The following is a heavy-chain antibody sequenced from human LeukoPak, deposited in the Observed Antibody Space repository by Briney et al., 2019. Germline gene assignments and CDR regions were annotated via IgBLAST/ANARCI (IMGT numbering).Heavy chain of an antibody. CDR3: AKGRAGIDY. D-gene: IGHD6-19*01. CDR1: GFTFSSYA. J-gene: IGHJ4*02. CDR2: ISGSGGST. V-gene: IGHV3-23*01. Sequence: SGGSLRLSCAASGFTFSSYAMSWVRQAPGKGLEWASGISGSGGSTYYADSVKGRFTISRDNSKNTLYVQMNSLRAEDTAVYYCAKGRAGIDYWGQGTLVIVSS.